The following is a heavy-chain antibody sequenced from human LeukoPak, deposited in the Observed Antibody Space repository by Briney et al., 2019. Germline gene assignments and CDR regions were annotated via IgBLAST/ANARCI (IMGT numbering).Heavy chain of an antibody. J-gene: IGHJ4*02. CDR3: ASLLPAAARQGGY. V-gene: IGHV3-30*03. CDR2: ISYDGSNK. D-gene: IGHD2-2*01. CDR1: GFTFSSYG. Sequence: PGGSLRLSCAASGFTFSSYGMHWVRQAPGKGLEWVAVISYDGSNKYYADSVKGRFTISRDNSKNTLYLQMNSLRAEDTAVYYCASLLPAAARQGGYWGQGTLVTVSS.